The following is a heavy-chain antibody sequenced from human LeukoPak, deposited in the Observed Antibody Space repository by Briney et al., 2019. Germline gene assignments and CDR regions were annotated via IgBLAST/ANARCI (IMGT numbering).Heavy chain of an antibody. Sequence: GGSLRLSCAASGFTFSSYAMSWVRQAPGKGLEWVSAISWNGDTIGYADSVKGRFTMSRDNAKNSLYLQMNSLRAEDMALYYCAKGSGNYMDVWGKGTTVTVSS. V-gene: IGHV3-9*03. CDR2: ISWNGDTI. D-gene: IGHD1-26*01. CDR3: AKGSGNYMDV. CDR1: GFTFSSYA. J-gene: IGHJ6*03.